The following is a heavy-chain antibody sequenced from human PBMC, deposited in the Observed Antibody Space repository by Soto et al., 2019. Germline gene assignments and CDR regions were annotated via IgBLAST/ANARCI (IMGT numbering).Heavy chain of an antibody. CDR2: IIPILGIA. J-gene: IGHJ5*02. Sequence: QVQLVQSGAEVKKPGSSVKVSCKASGGTFSSYTISWVRQARGQGLEWMGRIIPILGIANYAQKFQGRVTITADKSTSTAYMELSSLRSEDTAVYYCAGLDYGDYRSINWFDPWGQGTLVTVSS. D-gene: IGHD4-17*01. CDR3: AGLDYGDYRSINWFDP. CDR1: GGTFSSYT. V-gene: IGHV1-69*02.